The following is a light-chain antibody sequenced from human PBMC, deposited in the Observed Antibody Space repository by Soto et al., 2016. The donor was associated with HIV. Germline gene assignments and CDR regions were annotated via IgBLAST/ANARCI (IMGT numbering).Light chain of an antibody. CDR2: AAS. J-gene: IGKJ3*01. CDR1: QGITHS. CDR3: QQYYSSPFT. Sequence: DIQMTQSPSSLSASVGDRVTIACRASQGITHSLAWYQQKPGKAPKLLLYAASRLETGVPSRFSGSGSGTDYTLTISSLQQEDFATYYCQQYYSSPFTFGPGTKVDIK. V-gene: IGKV1-NL1*01.